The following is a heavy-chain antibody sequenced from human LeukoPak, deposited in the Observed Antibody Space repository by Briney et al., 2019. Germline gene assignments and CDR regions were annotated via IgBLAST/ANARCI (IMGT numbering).Heavy chain of an antibody. CDR2: IYHSGST. V-gene: IGHV4-30-2*01. J-gene: IGHJ4*02. Sequence: TLSLPCPFSGGPIGSGGHYWGWFRRPPGKGLEWIGYIYHSGSTYYNPSLKSRVTISVDRSKNQFSLKLSSVTAADTAVYYCARDPGWFGLALMTDWGQGTLVTVSS. D-gene: IGHD3-10*01. CDR1: GGPIGSGGHY. CDR3: ARDPGWFGLALMTD.